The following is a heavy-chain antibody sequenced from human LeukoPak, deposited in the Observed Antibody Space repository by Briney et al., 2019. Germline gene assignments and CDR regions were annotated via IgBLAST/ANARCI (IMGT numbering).Heavy chain of an antibody. V-gene: IGHV1-8*01. CDR3: ARGRMELMEWELLYLGY. J-gene: IGHJ4*02. CDR1: GYTFTSYD. D-gene: IGHD1-26*01. CDR2: MNPNSGNT. Sequence: ASVKVSCKASGYTFTSYDINWVRQATGRGLEWMGWMNPNSGNTGYAQKFQGRVTMTRNTSISTAYMELSSLRSEDTAVYYCARGRMELMEWELLYLGYWGQGTLVTVSS.